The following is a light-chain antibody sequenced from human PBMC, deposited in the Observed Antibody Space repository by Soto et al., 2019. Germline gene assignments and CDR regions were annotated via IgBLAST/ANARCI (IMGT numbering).Light chain of an antibody. Sequence: QSALTQPPSASGTPGQRVTISCSGSTSNIGTNYVYWYQQLPGTAPKLLIYRDDQRPSGVPDRFSGSKSGTSASLAISGLRSEDEADYFCAAWDDSLSGFHVFGTGTKGTVL. J-gene: IGLJ1*01. V-gene: IGLV1-47*01. CDR1: TSNIGTNY. CDR3: AAWDDSLSGFHV. CDR2: RDD.